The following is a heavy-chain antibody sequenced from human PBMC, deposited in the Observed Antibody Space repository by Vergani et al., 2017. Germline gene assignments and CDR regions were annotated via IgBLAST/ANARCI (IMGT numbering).Heavy chain of an antibody. D-gene: IGHD6-6*01. CDR2: IYYSGST. CDR3: ARKYSTSSYGAFDF. J-gene: IGHJ3*01. CDR1: GGSISSSSYY. V-gene: IGHV4-39*01. Sequence: QLQLQESGPGLVKPSETLSLTCTVSGGSISSSSYYWGWIRQPPGKGLEWIGSIYYSGSTYYNPSLKSRVTISVDTSKNQFSLKLSSVTAADTAVYYCARKYSTSSYGAFDFWGQGTMVTVSS.